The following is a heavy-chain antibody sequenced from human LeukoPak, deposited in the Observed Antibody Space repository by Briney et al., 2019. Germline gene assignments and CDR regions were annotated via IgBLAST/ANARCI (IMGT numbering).Heavy chain of an antibody. V-gene: IGHV4-30-2*01. D-gene: IGHD4-17*01. J-gene: IGHJ4*02. CDR1: GGSISSDGYS. CDR2: IYHSGST. Sequence: SETLSLTCTVPGGSISSDGYSWSWIRQPPGKGLEWIGYIYHSGSTYYKPSLKSRVTISIDKSKSQFSLMLTSVTAADTAVYYCASLTYGKEFDYWGQGTLVTVSS. CDR3: ASLTYGKEFDY.